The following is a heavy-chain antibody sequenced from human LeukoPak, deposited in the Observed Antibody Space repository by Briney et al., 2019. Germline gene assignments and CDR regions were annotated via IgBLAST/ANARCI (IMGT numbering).Heavy chain of an antibody. Sequence: GGSLRLSCAASGFTFSSYSMNWVRQAPGKGLEWVSSISSSSSYIYYADSVKGRFTISGDNAKNSLYLQMNSLRAEDTAVYYCARDATYYYDSSGYIADAFDIWGQGTMVTVSS. CDR1: GFTFSSYS. V-gene: IGHV3-21*01. CDR3: ARDATYYYDSSGYIADAFDI. D-gene: IGHD3-22*01. J-gene: IGHJ3*02. CDR2: ISSSSSYI.